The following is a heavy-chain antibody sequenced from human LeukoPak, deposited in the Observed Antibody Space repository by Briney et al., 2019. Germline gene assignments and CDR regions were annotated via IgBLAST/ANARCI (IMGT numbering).Heavy chain of an antibody. CDR1: GGSISSYY. D-gene: IGHD5-24*01. CDR3: ARQERWRPFDY. V-gene: IGHV4-59*08. CDR2: IYYSGST. Sequence: SETLSLTCTVSGGSISSYYWSWLGQPPGKGLEWIGYIYYSGSTNYNPSLKSRVTISVDTSKNQFSLKLGSVTAADTAVYYCARQERWRPFDYWGQGTLVTVSS. J-gene: IGHJ4*02.